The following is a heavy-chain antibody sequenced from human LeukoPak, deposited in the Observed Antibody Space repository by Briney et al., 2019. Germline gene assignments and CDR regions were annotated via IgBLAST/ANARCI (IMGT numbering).Heavy chain of an antibody. CDR1: EFSVCSNY. J-gene: IGHJ4*02. V-gene: IGHV3-66*01. CDR2: IYSGGST. D-gene: IGHD3-22*01. CDR3: ASYYYDGSGVYYFDY. Sequence: PGGSLRLSCAASEFSVCSNYMTWVRQAPGKGLEWVSLIYSGGSTYYADSVKGRFTISRDNSKNSLYLQMNSLRADDTAVYYCASYYYDGSGVYYFDYWGQGTLVTVSS.